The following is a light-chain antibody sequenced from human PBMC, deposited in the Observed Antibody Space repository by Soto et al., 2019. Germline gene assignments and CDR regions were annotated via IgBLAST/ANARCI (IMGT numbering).Light chain of an antibody. CDR3: QQYSNWPPIT. Sequence: EIVMTQSPATLSVSPGERATLPCRASQSVSSNLAWYQQKPGQAPRLLIYGASTRATGIPARFSGSGSGTEFTPTISSLQSEDFAVYYCQQYSNWPPITFGQGTRLEI. J-gene: IGKJ5*01. CDR1: QSVSSN. V-gene: IGKV3-15*01. CDR2: GAS.